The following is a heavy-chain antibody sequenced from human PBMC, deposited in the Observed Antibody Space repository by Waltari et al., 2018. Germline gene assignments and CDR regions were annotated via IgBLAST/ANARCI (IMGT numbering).Heavy chain of an antibody. D-gene: IGHD6-13*01. CDR3: AKTYSSSWLDAFDI. CDR1: GFTFSDSY. J-gene: IGHJ3*02. Sequence: QVQLVESGGGLVKPGGSLRLSCAASGFTFSDSYMSWIRQAPGKGLEWVSYISSSGSTIYYADSVKGRFTISRDNAKNSLYLQMNSLRAEDTAVYYCAKTYSSSWLDAFDIWGQGTMVTVSS. V-gene: IGHV3-11*04. CDR2: ISSSGSTI.